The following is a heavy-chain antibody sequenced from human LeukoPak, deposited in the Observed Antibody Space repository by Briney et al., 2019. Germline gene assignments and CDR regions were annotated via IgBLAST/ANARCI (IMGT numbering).Heavy chain of an antibody. D-gene: IGHD3-10*01. CDR1: GYSFTTYW. J-gene: IGHJ6*02. CDR2: IYPADSDT. CDR3: ARYSGSARYGMDV. V-gene: IGHV5-51*01. Sequence: GESLKISCKGSGYSFTTYWIGWVRQMPGKGLEWMGIIYPADSDTKYSPSFQGQVTISADKSISTAYLQWSSLKASDTAMYYCARYSGSARYGMDVWGQGTTVTVS.